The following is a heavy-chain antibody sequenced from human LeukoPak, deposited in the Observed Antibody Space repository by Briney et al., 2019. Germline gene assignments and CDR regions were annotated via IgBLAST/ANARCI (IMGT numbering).Heavy chain of an antibody. D-gene: IGHD6-19*01. CDR1: GFTFSNYD. Sequence: GGSLRLSCAASGFTFSNYDMSWVRQAPGKGLEWVSSISDSGGSTYYADSVKGRFTISRDNSKNTLYLQVTNLRAADTAVYYCAKDLSRAVAADWFDPWDQGALVTVSS. CDR3: AKDLSRAVAADWFDP. V-gene: IGHV3-23*01. J-gene: IGHJ5*02. CDR2: ISDSGGST.